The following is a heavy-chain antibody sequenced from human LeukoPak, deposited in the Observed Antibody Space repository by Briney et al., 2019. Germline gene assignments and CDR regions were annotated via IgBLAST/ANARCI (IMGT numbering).Heavy chain of an antibody. J-gene: IGHJ6*03. CDR3: ARVPRNPYSSSRSYYYMDV. CDR1: GFTFDDHG. CDR2: IKQDGSEK. D-gene: IGHD6-6*01. Sequence: PGGSLRLSCAASGFTFDDHGMSWVRQAPGKGLEWVANIKQDGSEKYYVDSVKGRFTISRDNAKNSLYLQMNSLRAEDTAVYYCARVPRNPYSSSRSYYYMDVWGKGTTVTVSS. V-gene: IGHV3-7*01.